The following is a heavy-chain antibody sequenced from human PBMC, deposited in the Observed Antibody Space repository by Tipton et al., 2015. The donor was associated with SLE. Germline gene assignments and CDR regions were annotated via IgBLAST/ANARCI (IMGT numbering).Heavy chain of an antibody. CDR3: ARASYSSSWYDY. CDR1: GGSFSGYY. CDR2: INHSGST. J-gene: IGHJ4*02. V-gene: IGHV4-34*01. Sequence: TLSLTCAVYGGSFSGYYWSWIRQPPGKGLEWIGEINHSGSTNYNPSFKSRVTISVDTSKNQFSLKLSSVTAADTAVYYCARASYSSSWYDYWGQGTLVTVSS. D-gene: IGHD6-13*01.